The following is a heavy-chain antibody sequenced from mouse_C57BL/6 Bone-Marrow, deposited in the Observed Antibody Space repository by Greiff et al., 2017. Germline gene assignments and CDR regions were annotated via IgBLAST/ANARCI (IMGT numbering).Heavy chain of an antibody. J-gene: IGHJ3*01. V-gene: IGHV1-7*01. CDR3: ARSGATHGSGFPWCAY. Sequence: QVQLKESGAELAKPGASVKLSCKASGYTFTSYWMHWVKQRHGQGLEWIGYINPSSGYTKYNQKFKDKATLTADKSSSTAYMPLCSLTYVVSAVYYCARSGATHGSGFPWCAYWGQGTLVTVSA. CDR2: INPSSGYT. D-gene: IGHD3-2*02. CDR1: GYTFTSYW.